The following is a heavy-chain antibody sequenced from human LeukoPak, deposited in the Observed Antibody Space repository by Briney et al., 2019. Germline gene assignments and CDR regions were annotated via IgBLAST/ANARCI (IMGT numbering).Heavy chain of an antibody. J-gene: IGHJ4*02. Sequence: ASVKVSCKVSGYTLTELSMHWVRQAPGKGLEWMGGFDPEDGETIYAQEFQGRVTMTEDTSTDTAYMELSSLRSEDTAVYYCGTGGAKVRGVIVREYYLDYWGQGTLVTVSS. CDR3: GTGGAKVRGVIVREYYLDY. V-gene: IGHV1-24*01. D-gene: IGHD3-10*01. CDR2: FDPEDGET. CDR1: GYTLTELS.